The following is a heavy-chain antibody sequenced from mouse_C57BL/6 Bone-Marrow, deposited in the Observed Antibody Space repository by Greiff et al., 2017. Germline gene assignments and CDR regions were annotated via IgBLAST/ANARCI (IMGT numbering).Heavy chain of an antibody. CDR1: GYAFSSSW. D-gene: IGHD1-1*01. J-gene: IGHJ2*01. V-gene: IGHV1-82*01. CDR3: ASGDYYGSSYDWYFDY. CDR2: IYPGDGDT. Sequence: VQLQQSGPELVKPGASVKISCKASGYAFSSSWMNWVKQRPGKGLEWIGRIYPGDGDTNYNGKFKGKATLTADKSSSTAYMQLSSLTSEDAAVYFCASGDYYGSSYDWYFDYWGQGTTLTVSS.